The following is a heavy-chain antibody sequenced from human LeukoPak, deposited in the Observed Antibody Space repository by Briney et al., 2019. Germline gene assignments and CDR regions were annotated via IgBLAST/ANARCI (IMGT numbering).Heavy chain of an antibody. V-gene: IGHV1-2*02. J-gene: IGHJ3*02. CDR2: INPKSGDT. D-gene: IGHD3-22*01. CDR1: GYILIDYY. CDR3: ARSMIGDDAFDI. Sequence: ASVKVSCKASGYILIDYYMHWVRQAPGQGLEWMGWINPKSGDTKHAQRFQDRVTMTRDTSISTTFMELTNLRIDDTALYYCARSMIGDDAFDIWGQGTMVAVSS.